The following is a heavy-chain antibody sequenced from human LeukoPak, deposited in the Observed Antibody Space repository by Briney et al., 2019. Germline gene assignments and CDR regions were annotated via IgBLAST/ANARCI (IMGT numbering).Heavy chain of an antibody. D-gene: IGHD3-3*01. CDR2: INSDGSST. CDR3: ARDQVDSGVVIIPVSIDY. CDR1: GFTFSSYW. J-gene: IGHJ4*02. Sequence: PGGSLRLSXAASGFTFSSYWMHWVCQAPGKGLVWVSRINSDGSSTSYADSVKGRFTISRDNAKNTLYLQMNSLRAEDTAVYYCARDQVDSGVVIIPVSIDYWGQGTLVTVSS. V-gene: IGHV3-74*01.